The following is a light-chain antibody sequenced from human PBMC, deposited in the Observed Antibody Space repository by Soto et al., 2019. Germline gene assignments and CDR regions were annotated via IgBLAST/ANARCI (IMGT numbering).Light chain of an antibody. Sequence: EIVLTQSPGTLSLSPGERATLSCRASQSVSSSYLAWYQQKPGQAPRLLIYGASSRATGIPDRFSGSGSGIDFPLTISRLEPEDFEVYYFQKYGSSRTFAHGTKVKIK. CDR3: QKYGSSRT. J-gene: IGKJ1*01. CDR1: QSVSSSY. V-gene: IGKV3-20*01. CDR2: GAS.